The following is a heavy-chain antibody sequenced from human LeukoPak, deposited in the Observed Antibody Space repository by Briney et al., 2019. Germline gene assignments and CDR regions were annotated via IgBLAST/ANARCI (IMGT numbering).Heavy chain of an antibody. V-gene: IGHV4-38-2*01. D-gene: IGHD3-10*01. CDR1: GYSISSGYY. Sequence: PSETLSLTCAVSGYSISSGYYWGGIRQPPGKGLEWIGSIYHSGSTYYNPFLKSRVTISVDTSKNQFSLKLSSVNAADTAVYYCARVAHGATGYWGQGTLVTVSS. CDR2: IYHSGST. J-gene: IGHJ4*02. CDR3: ARVAHGATGY.